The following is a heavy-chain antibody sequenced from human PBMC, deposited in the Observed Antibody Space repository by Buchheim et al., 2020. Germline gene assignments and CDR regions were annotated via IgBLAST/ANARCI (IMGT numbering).Heavy chain of an antibody. Sequence: QITLKESGPTLVKPTQTLTLTCTFSGFSLSTSGVGVGWIRQPPGKALEWLAFIFWDDDNRYTPSLKSRLTITKDTSKNQLVLTITNVDPVDTATYYCAHPSDSGYYFDYWGQGTL. J-gene: IGHJ4*02. CDR3: AHPSDSGYYFDY. CDR2: IFWDDDN. CDR1: GFSLSTSGVG. V-gene: IGHV2-5*02.